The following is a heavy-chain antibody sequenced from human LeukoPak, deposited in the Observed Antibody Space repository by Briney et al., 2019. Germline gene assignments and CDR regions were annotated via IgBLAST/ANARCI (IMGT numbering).Heavy chain of an antibody. J-gene: IGHJ4*02. CDR2: IIPILGIA. Sequence: ASVKVSCKASGGTFSSYAISWVRQAPGQGLEWMGRIIPILGIADYAQKFQGRVTITADKSTSTAYMELSSLRSEDTAVYYCARAAVTTLPYFDYWGQGTLVTVSS. D-gene: IGHD4-17*01. CDR1: GGTFSSYA. V-gene: IGHV1-69*04. CDR3: ARAAVTTLPYFDY.